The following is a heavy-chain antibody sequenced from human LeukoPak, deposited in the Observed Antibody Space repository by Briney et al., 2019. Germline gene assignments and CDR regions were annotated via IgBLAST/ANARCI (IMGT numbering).Heavy chain of an antibody. CDR1: GDSISSGYSY. CDR3: AREKQTAGSDY. V-gene: IGHV4-30-4*01. J-gene: IGHJ4*02. D-gene: IGHD3-10*01. Sequence: SQTLSLTCTVSGDSISSGYSYWSWIRQPPGKGLEWIGYIYSSGNTYYNPSLKSRVTISVDTSKNQFSLKLSSVTAADTAVYYCAREKQTAGSDYWGQGTLVTVSS. CDR2: IYSSGNT.